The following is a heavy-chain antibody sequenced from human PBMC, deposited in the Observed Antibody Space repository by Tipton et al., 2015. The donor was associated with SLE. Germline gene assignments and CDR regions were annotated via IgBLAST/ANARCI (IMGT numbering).Heavy chain of an antibody. Sequence: QSGAEVKKPGASVKVSCKASGYTFTSYDINWVRQATGQGLEWMGWMNPNSGNTGYAQKFQGRVTMTRNTSISTAYMELRSLRNDDTAVYYCARGTSVGGSFDFWGQGTLVTVSS. J-gene: IGHJ4*02. CDR1: GYTFTSYD. CDR2: MNPNSGNT. CDR3: ARGTSVGGSFDF. D-gene: IGHD6-19*01. V-gene: IGHV1-8*01.